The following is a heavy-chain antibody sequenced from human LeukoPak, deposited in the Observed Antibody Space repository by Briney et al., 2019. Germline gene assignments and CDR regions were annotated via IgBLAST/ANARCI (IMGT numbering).Heavy chain of an antibody. CDR3: ARGGSVVVPAAMGYFQH. V-gene: IGHV1-2*02. CDR1: GYTFTGYY. Sequence: ASVKVSCKASGYTFTGYYMHWVRQAPGQGLEWMGWINPNSGGTNYAQKFQGRVTMTRDTSISTAYMELSRLRSDDTAVYYCARGGSVVVPAAMGYFQHWGQGTLVTVSS. J-gene: IGHJ1*01. CDR2: INPNSGGT. D-gene: IGHD2-2*01.